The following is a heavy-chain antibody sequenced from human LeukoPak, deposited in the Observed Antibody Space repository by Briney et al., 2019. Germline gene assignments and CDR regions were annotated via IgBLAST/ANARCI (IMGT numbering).Heavy chain of an antibody. J-gene: IGHJ1*01. CDR3: ARRWYYYDSSGPAPFQH. CDR1: GGSISSSPYS. Sequence: SETLSLTCAVSGGSISSSPYSWSWIRQPPGKGLEWIGYIFHSGSTDYSPSLRSRVTISVDKSKNQFSLKLSSVTAADTAVYYCARRWYYYDSSGPAPFQHWGQGTLVTVSS. CDR2: IFHSGST. V-gene: IGHV4-30-2*01. D-gene: IGHD3-22*01.